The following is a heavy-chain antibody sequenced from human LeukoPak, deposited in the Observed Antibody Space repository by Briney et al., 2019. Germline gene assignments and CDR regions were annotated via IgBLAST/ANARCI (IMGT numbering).Heavy chain of an antibody. CDR1: GFTFSSYA. V-gene: IGHV3-23*01. J-gene: IGHJ4*02. CDR2: ISGSGGST. D-gene: IGHD4-23*01. CDR3: AKIAKRWPKGGYFDY. Sequence: PGGSLRLSCAASGFTFSSYAMSWVRQAPGKGLEWVSAISGSGGSTYYADSVRGRFTISRDNSKNTLYLQMNSLRAEDTAVYYCAKIAKRWPKGGYFDYWGQGTLVTVSS.